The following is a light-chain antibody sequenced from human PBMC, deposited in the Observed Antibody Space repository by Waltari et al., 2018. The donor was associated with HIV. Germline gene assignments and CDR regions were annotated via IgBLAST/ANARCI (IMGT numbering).Light chain of an antibody. CDR3: SSYTSSSTPV. Sequence: QSALTQPASVSGSPGQSITISCTGTSSDVGGYKYVSWYQQHPGKAPKLMIYEVSNRPPGVFTRFSCSTSGTTASLTISGLQAEDEADYYCSSYTSSSTPVFGTGTKVTVL. CDR2: EVS. V-gene: IGLV2-14*01. CDR1: SSDVGGYKY. J-gene: IGLJ1*01.